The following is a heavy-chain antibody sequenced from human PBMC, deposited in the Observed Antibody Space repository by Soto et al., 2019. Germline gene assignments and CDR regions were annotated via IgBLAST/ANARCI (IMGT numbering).Heavy chain of an antibody. CDR3: ARHKDAGSDRGGMDV. CDR1: GGSISNFY. CDR2: VHYSGNT. J-gene: IGHJ6*02. Sequence: QVQLQESGPGLVKPSETLSLTCTVSGGSISNFYWTWIRQPPGKGLEWIGNVHYSGNTNYNPSLKSRVTTPVDTAKNQLSLNLSSVTAPDTAVYYCARHKDAGSDRGGMDVWGQGTTVTVSS. V-gene: IGHV4-59*08. D-gene: IGHD6-25*01.